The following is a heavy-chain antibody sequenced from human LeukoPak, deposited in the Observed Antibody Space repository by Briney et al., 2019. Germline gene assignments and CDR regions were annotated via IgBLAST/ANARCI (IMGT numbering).Heavy chain of an antibody. D-gene: IGHD6-19*01. V-gene: IGHV4-61*01. CDR2: IYYTGST. CDR1: GGSVTSGSYY. J-gene: IGHJ5*02. Sequence: PSETLSLTCTVSGGSVTSGSYYWSCIRQTPGKGLEWIGYIYYTGSTNYNPSLKSRVTISVDTSKNQFSLKLSSVTAADTAVYYCARAATQWLIPVWFDPWGQGTLVTVSS. CDR3: ARAATQWLIPVWFDP.